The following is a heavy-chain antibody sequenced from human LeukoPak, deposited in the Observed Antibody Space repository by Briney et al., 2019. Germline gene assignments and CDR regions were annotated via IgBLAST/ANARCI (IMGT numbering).Heavy chain of an antibody. Sequence: PGGSLRLSCAASGFSIRTYYMSWVRQVPGKGLEWVSVIYSGGTIRYADSVKGRFTFSRDNFKDTLNLQMNSLRADDTAVYYCARDGYGNNYMDVWGKGTTVTVSS. CDR1: GFSIRTYY. CDR3: ARDGYGNNYMDV. D-gene: IGHD1/OR15-1a*01. V-gene: IGHV3-53*01. CDR2: IYSGGTI. J-gene: IGHJ6*03.